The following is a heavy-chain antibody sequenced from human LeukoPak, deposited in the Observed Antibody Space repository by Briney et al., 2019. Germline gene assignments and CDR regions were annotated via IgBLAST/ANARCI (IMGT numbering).Heavy chain of an antibody. CDR3: AKDLGYIYDSAISGSSPAFDY. CDR2: ISYDGNNK. Sequence: GGSLRLSCTASGFNFSIYGMHWIRQAPGKGLEWVAAISYDGNNKFYGDRVKGRFTISRDVSKNTLYVRMNSLRVEDTAVYFCAKDLGYIYDSAISGSSPAFDYWGQGTLVTVSS. V-gene: IGHV3-30*18. J-gene: IGHJ4*02. D-gene: IGHD5-12*01. CDR1: GFNFSIYG.